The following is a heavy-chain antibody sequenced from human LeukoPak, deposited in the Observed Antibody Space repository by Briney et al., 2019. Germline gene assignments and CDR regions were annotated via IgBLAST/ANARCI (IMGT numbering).Heavy chain of an antibody. CDR3: ARVFSPRQGYCSGGSCYGNAEYFQH. J-gene: IGHJ1*01. CDR1: GYTFTGYY. V-gene: IGHV1-2*02. D-gene: IGHD2-15*01. CDR2: INPNSGGT. Sequence: GASVTVSCKASGYTFTGYYMHWVRQAPGQGLEWMGWINPNSGGTNYAQKFQGRVTMTRDTSISTAYMELSRLRSDDTAVYYCARVFSPRQGYCSGGSCYGNAEYFQHWGQGTLVTVSS.